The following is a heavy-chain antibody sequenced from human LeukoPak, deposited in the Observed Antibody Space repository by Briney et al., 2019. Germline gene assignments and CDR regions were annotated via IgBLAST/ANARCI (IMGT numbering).Heavy chain of an antibody. V-gene: IGHV3-48*03. CDR3: ARELVTPIIGDY. CDR2: ISSSGSTI. J-gene: IGHJ4*02. Sequence: GGSLRLSCAASGFTFSVYEMNWVRQAPGKGLEWVSYISSSGSTIYYADSVKGRFTISRDNAKNSLYLQMNSLRAEDTAVYYCARELVTPIIGDYWGQGTLVTVSS. D-gene: IGHD4-23*01. CDR1: GFTFSVYE.